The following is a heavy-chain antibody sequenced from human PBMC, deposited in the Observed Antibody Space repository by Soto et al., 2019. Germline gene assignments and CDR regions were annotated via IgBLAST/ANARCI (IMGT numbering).Heavy chain of an antibody. V-gene: IGHV1-8*01. CDR2: MNINSGNT. CDR1: GNTFPNYD. CDR3: TKGYAMDV. Sequence: QVQLVQSGAEVKKPGASVKVSCKASGNTFPNYDINWGRQATGQGLEWMGWMNINSGNTGYAQKFQGRVTMTRNTSISTAYMELSSLRSDDTALYYCTKGYAMDVWGQGTTVIVSS. J-gene: IGHJ6*02.